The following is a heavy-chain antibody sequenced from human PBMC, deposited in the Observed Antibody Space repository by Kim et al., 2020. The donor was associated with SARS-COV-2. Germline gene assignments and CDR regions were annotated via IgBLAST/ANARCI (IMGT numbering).Heavy chain of an antibody. J-gene: IGHJ4*02. CDR3: AKDNVLLWFGRGAGFDY. CDR2: ISGSGGST. D-gene: IGHD3-10*01. CDR1: GFTFSSYA. Sequence: GGSLRLSCAASGFTFSSYAMSWVRQAPGKGLEWVSAISGSGGSTYYADSVKGRFTISRDNSKNTLYLQMNSLRAEDTAVYYCAKDNVLLWFGRGAGFDYWGQGTLVTVSS. V-gene: IGHV3-23*01.